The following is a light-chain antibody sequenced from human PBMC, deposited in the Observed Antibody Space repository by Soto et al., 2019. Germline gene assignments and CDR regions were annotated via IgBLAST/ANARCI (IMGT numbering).Light chain of an antibody. J-gene: IGLJ3*02. V-gene: IGLV2-14*01. CDR2: AVN. CDR1: GGDVGGYNY. Sequence: QSVLTQPASVSGSPGQSITISCTGTGGDVGGYNYVSWYQQHPGKAPKLMIYAVNNRPSGVSDRFSGSKSGNTASLTISGLQAEDGADYYCGSYTSSNSQVVFGGGTKLTVL. CDR3: GSYTSSNSQVV.